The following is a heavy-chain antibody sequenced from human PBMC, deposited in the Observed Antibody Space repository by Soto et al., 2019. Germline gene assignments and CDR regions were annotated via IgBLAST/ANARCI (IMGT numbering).Heavy chain of an antibody. V-gene: IGHV4-59*01. J-gene: IGHJ4*02. CDR1: GGSISSYY. Sequence: SETLSLTCTVSGGSISSYYWSWIRQPPGKGLEWIGYIYYSGSTNYNPSLKSRVTISVDTSKNQFSLKLSSVTAADTAVYYCARVNWEGWYYFDYWGQGTLVTVSS. D-gene: IGHD7-27*01. CDR2: IYYSGST. CDR3: ARVNWEGWYYFDY.